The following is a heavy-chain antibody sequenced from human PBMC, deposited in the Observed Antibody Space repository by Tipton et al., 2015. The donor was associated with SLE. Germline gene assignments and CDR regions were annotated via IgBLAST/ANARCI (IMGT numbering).Heavy chain of an antibody. CDR2: IYTNGNT. D-gene: IGHD3/OR15-3a*01. J-gene: IGHJ5*02. CDR1: GGSMSSYY. Sequence: TLSLTCTVSGGSMSSYYWSWIRLPPGKGLEWIGRIYTNGNTDYNPSLKSRVTLSLDTPKNQFSLRLTSVTAADTALYYCARQTWMRDWGLDPWGQGTLVTVSS. V-gene: IGHV4-4*07. CDR3: ARQTWMRDWGLDP.